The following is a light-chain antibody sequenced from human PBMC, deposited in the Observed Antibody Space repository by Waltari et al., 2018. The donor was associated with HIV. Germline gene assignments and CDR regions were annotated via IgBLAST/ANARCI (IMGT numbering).Light chain of an antibody. CDR2: EVS. J-gene: IGLJ1*01. CDR1: SSDVGRYNL. V-gene: IGLV2-23*02. CDR3: CSYAGSNTFV. Sequence: QSALTQPASVSGSPGQSITISCTGTSSDVGRYNLFSWYQQHRGKAPKLMIYEVSNRPSWVSNRFSGSKSGNTASLTISGLQAEDEADYYCCSYAGSNTFVFGTGTKVTFL.